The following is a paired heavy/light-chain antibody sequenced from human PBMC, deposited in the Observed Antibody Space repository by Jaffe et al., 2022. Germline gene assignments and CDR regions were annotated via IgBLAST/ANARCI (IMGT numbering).Heavy chain of an antibody. CDR1: GFMFSAKA. Sequence: EVQLLESGGDLVQPGGSLRLSCAASGFMFSAKAMSWVRQAPGKGLEWVSTISGSGDTANYADSVQGRFTISRDNSKNTLYLQMNSLRVDDTAVYYCAKLYGDYRGGSLSGVWFFDFWGRGTLVTVSS. D-gene: IGHD4-17*01. CDR2: ISGSGDTA. J-gene: IGHJ2*01. CDR3: AKLYGDYRGGSLSGVWFFDF. V-gene: IGHV3-23*01.
Light chain of an antibody. Sequence: QVVLTQSPSASASLGASVKLTCTLSSGHSGFAIAWHQQQPEKGPRYLMKLNSDGSHIKGDGIPDRFSVSSSGAERYLTISSLQSEDEADYYCQTWDTGIHWVFGGGTKLTVL. CDR3: QTWDTGIHWV. CDR1: SGHSGFA. CDR2: LNSDGSH. J-gene: IGLJ3*02. V-gene: IGLV4-69*01.